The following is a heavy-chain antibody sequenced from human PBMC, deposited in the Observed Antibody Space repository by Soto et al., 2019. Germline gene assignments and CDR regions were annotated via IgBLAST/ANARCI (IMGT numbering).Heavy chain of an antibody. CDR2: ISWNSGNI. CDR1: GFTFDDYA. CDR3: VRSKGGYSYGTPFDY. D-gene: IGHD5-18*01. J-gene: IGHJ4*02. V-gene: IGHV3-9*01. Sequence: EVPLEESGGALVQPGRSLRLSCAASGFTFDDYAMHWVRQVLGKGLEWVSSISWNSGNIGYADSVKGRFTTSRDNAKTSLYLQMNSLRPEDTALYYCVRSKGGYSYGTPFDYWGQGTRVTVSS.